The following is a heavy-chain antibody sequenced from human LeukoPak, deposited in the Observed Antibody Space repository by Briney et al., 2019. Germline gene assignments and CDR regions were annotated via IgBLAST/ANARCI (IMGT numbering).Heavy chain of an antibody. CDR1: AYSFPNYW. CDR3: ARLSDNSGDGYLDL. V-gene: IGHV5-51*01. J-gene: IGHJ2*01. CDR2: IYPGDSDT. D-gene: IGHD4-17*01. Sequence: GESLKISCEGSAYSFPNYWIAWVRQMSGKGLEWMGIIYPGDSDTRYSPSFQGQVTISADKSISTAYLQWSSLKASDTAMYYCARLSDNSGDGYLDLWGRGSLVTVSS.